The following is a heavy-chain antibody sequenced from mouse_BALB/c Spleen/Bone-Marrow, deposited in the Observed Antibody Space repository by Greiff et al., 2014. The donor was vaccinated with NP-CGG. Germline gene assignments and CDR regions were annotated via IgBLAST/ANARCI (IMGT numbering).Heavy chain of an antibody. D-gene: IGHD1-1*01. J-gene: IGHJ3*01. CDR3: ARGSYYYGSSSPWFAY. Sequence: DLVKPGASVKLSCKASGYTFTSYWINWIKQRPGQGLEWIGRIPPGSGTTYYNEMFKGKATLTLDTSSTTAYIQLSSLSSEDSAAYFCARGSYYYGSSSPWFAYWGQGTLVTVSA. CDR2: IPPGSGTT. CDR1: GYTFTSYW. V-gene: IGHV1S41*01.